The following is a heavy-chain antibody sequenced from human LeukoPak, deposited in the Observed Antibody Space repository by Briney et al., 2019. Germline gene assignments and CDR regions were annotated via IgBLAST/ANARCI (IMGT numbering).Heavy chain of an antibody. J-gene: IGHJ3*02. Sequence: SETLSLTCTVSGGSISSRTYYWGWIRQPPGKGLEWIGSIYYTGSTFYNPSLKSRVTISVDTSKNQFSMKLSSVTAADAAVYFCAREWTTWGAFHIWGQGTMVTVSS. CDR1: GGSISSRTYY. CDR3: AREWTTWGAFHI. CDR2: IYYTGST. D-gene: IGHD2/OR15-2a*01. V-gene: IGHV4-39*07.